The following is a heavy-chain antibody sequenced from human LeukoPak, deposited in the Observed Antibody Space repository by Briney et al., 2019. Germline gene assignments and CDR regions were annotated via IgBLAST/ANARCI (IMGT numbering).Heavy chain of an antibody. CDR3: ARLAYYDSSGSPTPAFDY. V-gene: IGHV4-59*01. D-gene: IGHD3-22*01. J-gene: IGHJ4*02. Sequence: PSETLSLTCTVSGGSINTYYWSWIRQPPGKGLEWIGYIYYSGSPNYNPSLKSRVTISLDASKNQFSLKLSSVTAADTAVYYCARLAYYDSSGSPTPAFDYWGQGTLVTVSS. CDR2: IYYSGSP. CDR1: GGSINTYY.